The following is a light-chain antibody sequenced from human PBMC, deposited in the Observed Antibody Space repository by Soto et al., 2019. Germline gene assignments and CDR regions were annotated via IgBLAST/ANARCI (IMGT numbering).Light chain of an antibody. Sequence: QPVLTQSPSASASLGASVKLTCTLSSRHSNYAIAWHQQQPEKGPRYLMNLNSDGSHKKGDGIPDRFSGSSSGAERYLTISSLQSEDEADYYCQTWDTGIRVFGGGTKVTVL. V-gene: IGLV4-69*01. CDR2: LNSDGSH. J-gene: IGLJ3*02. CDR3: QTWDTGIRV. CDR1: SRHSNYA.